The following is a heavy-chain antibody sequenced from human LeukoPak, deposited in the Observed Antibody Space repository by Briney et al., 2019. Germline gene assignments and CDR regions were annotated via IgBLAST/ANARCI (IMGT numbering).Heavy chain of an antibody. CDR1: GGSISSYY. CDR2: IYYSGST. J-gene: IGHJ4*02. CDR3: ARLETGDLLFSH. Sequence: SETLSLTCTVSGGSISSYYWSWIRQPPGKGLEWIGYIYYSGSTNYNPSLKSRVTISVDTSKNQFSLKLSSVTAADTAVYYGARLETGDLLFSHWGQGTLVTVSS. V-gene: IGHV4-59*08. D-gene: IGHD7-27*01.